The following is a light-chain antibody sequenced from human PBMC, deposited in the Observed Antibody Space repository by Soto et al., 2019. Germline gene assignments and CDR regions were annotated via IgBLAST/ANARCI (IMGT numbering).Light chain of an antibody. CDR3: QKYNSAPL. Sequence: DIQMTQSPSSLSASVGDRVTITCRASQGISNYLAWYQQKPGKVPKLLIYAASTLQSGVPSRFSGSGSGTDFTLTISSLQPEDVAAYYCQKYNSAPLFGPGTKVDIK. J-gene: IGKJ3*01. CDR1: QGISNY. CDR2: AAS. V-gene: IGKV1-27*01.